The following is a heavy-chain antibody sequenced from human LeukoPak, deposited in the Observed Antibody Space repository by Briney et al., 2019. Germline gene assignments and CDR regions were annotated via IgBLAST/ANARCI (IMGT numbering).Heavy chain of an antibody. CDR1: GYTFTSYH. V-gene: IGHV1-8*03. D-gene: IGHD6-25*01. CDR2: MNPNNGDS. J-gene: IGHJ4*02. Sequence: GASVKVSCKASGYTFTSYHINWVRRATGQGLEWMGWMNPNNGDSGYAQKFQGRVTITRDTSISTAYMELRSLRSEDTAVYFCARTTSFTASGYDYWGQGTLVTVSS. CDR3: ARTTSFTASGYDY.